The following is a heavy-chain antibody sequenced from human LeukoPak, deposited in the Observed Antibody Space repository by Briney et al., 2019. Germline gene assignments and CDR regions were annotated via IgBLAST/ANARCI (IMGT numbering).Heavy chain of an antibody. J-gene: IGHJ4*02. CDR3: AREPGYSYGCELDY. CDR1: GYTFTGYY. V-gene: IGHV1-2*02. CDR2: INPYSGGT. D-gene: IGHD5-18*01. Sequence: GASVKVSCKASGYTFTGYYMHWVRQAPGQGLEWMGWINPYSGGTNYAQKFQGRVTMTRDTSISTAYMELSRLRSDDTAVYYCAREPGYSYGCELDYWGQGTLVTVSS.